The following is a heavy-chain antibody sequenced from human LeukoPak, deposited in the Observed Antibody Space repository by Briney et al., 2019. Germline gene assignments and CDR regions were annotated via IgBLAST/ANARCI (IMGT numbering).Heavy chain of an antibody. V-gene: IGHV1-69*11. CDR2: IIPSLEPP. D-gene: IGHD6-19*01. Sequence: EASVKVSCKASGGSFNNYVITWVRQAHGQGLEWMGRIIPSLEPPNYAQRFQGRLTITADQSTRTAYMELSSLKSEDTAVYYCARGYRYRSGWSYTFDIWGQGTMVTVSS. J-gene: IGHJ3*02. CDR3: ARGYRYRSGWSYTFDI. CDR1: GGSFNNYV.